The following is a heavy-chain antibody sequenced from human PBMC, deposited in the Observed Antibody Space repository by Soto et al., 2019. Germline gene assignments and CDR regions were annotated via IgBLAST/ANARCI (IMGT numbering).Heavy chain of an antibody. D-gene: IGHD3-10*01. CDR1: GDTFDFYS. Sequence: QVQLVQSGAEVKRPGSSVMVSCKASGDTFDFYSINWVRQAPGRGLEWMGRVNPIVRMSNYAQKFQSGVTMTADRSTSTAYMELSSLRSEDTAIYYCASSYGSGYPAFDYWGQGALVTVSS. J-gene: IGHJ4*02. V-gene: IGHV1-69*02. CDR2: VNPIVRMS. CDR3: ASSYGSGYPAFDY.